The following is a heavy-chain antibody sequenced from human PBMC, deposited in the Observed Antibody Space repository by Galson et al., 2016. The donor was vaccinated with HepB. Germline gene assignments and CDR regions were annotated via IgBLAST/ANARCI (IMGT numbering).Heavy chain of an antibody. CDR3: AIEYSSGWDLDH. D-gene: IGHD6-19*01. Sequence: SVKVSCKVSGYTLSELSMHWVRQAPGKGLEWMGRPDPEDGETIYAQNFQGRVTMTEDTSTDSAYMELSSLRSEDTAMYYCAIEYSSGWDLDHWGQGTLVTVSS. J-gene: IGHJ4*02. CDR2: PDPEDGET. V-gene: IGHV1-24*01. CDR1: GYTLSELS.